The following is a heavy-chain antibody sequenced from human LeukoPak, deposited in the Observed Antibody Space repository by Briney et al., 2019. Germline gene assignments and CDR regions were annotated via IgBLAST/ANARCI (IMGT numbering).Heavy chain of an antibody. CDR1: GGSISSYY. J-gene: IGHJ4*02. CDR2: IYYSGST. CDR3: ASRRPGYSYGYFDY. D-gene: IGHD5-18*01. V-gene: IGHV4-59*01. Sequence: PSETLSLTCTVSGGSISSYYWSWIRQPPGKGLEWIGYIYYSGSTNYNPSLKSRVTISVDTSKNQFSLKLSSVTAADTAVYYCASRRPGYSYGYFDYWGQGTLVTVSS.